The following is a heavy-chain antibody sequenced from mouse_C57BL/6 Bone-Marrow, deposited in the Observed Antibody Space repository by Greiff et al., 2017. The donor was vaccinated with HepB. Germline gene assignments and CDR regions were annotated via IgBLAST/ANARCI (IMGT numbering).Heavy chain of an antibody. CDR2: ISSGGSYT. D-gene: IGHD1-1*01. J-gene: IGHJ1*03. V-gene: IGHV5-6*01. CDR1: GFTFSSYG. Sequence: VQLQQSGGDLVKPGGSPKLSCAASGFTFSSYGMSWVRQTPDKRLEWVATISSGGSYTYYPDSVKGRFTISRDNAKNTLYLQMSSLKSEDTAMYYCARHGITTVVATPLNFDVWGTGTTVTVSS. CDR3: ARHGITTVVATPLNFDV.